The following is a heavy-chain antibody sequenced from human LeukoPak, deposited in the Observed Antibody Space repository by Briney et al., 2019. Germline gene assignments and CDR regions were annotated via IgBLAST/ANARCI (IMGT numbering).Heavy chain of an antibody. J-gene: IGHJ3*02. CDR1: GFTFSNYA. V-gene: IGHV3-23*01. CDR2: EGSAGGT. D-gene: IGHD3/OR15-3a*01. Sequence: RGSLRLSCAASGFTFSNYAVAWVRQAPGKGLEWVSAEGSAGGTYYADSVRGRFTISRDNSGNTLSLQMSSLRVEDTALYYCASRTWTGPGYYAFDIWGQGTMVTVSS. CDR3: ASRTWTGPGYYAFDI.